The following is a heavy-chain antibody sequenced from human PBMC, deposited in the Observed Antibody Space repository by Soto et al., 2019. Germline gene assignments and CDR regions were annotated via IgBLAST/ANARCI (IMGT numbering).Heavy chain of an antibody. Sequence: EVQLVESGGGLVQPGGSPRLSCAASGFTFSSYSMNWVRQAPGKGLEWVSYISSSSSTIYYADSVKGRFTISRDNAKNSLYLQMNSLRDEDTAVYYCARDLGIAADAPTGFDYWGQGTLVTVSS. D-gene: IGHD6-25*01. CDR2: ISSSSSTI. V-gene: IGHV3-48*02. CDR3: ARDLGIAADAPTGFDY. J-gene: IGHJ4*02. CDR1: GFTFSSYS.